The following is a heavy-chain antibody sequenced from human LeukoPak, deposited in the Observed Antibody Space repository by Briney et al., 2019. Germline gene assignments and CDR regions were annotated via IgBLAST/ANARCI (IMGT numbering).Heavy chain of an antibody. J-gene: IGHJ3*02. CDR2: ISYDGSNE. Sequence: GGSLRLSCAASGFTFTSYSMHWVRQAPGKGLEWVAVISYDGSNEYYADSVKGRFTISIDNSKNTLYLQMNSLRAEDTAVYYCAKDWGFGELIGAFDIWGQGTMVTVSS. V-gene: IGHV3-30-3*01. D-gene: IGHD3-10*01. CDR3: AKDWGFGELIGAFDI. CDR1: GFTFTSYS.